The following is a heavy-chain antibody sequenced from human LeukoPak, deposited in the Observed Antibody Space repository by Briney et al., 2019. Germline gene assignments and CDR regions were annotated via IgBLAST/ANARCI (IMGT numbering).Heavy chain of an antibody. CDR1: GFTFSSYA. CDR2: ISGRGGST. Sequence: PGGSLRLSCAASGFTFSSYAMSWVRQAPGKGLEWVLAISGRGGSTYYADSVKGRFTISRDNSKNTLYLQMNSLRAEDTAVYYCAKAAWWIPFLNYDFWSGYEGYYFDYWGQGTLVTVSS. J-gene: IGHJ4*02. D-gene: IGHD3-3*01. V-gene: IGHV3-23*01. CDR3: AKAAWWIPFLNYDFWSGYEGYYFDY.